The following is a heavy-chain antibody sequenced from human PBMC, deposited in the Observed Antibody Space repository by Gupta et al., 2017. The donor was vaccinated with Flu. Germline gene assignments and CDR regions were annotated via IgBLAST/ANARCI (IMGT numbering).Heavy chain of an antibody. D-gene: IGHD2-2*01. CDR1: SGGYY. CDR2: IYYSGST. J-gene: IGHJ4*02. CDR3: ARGTVVPAATDNDY. Sequence: SGGYYWSWIRQHPGKGLEWIGYIYYSGSTYYNPSLKSRVTISVDTSKNQFSLKLSSVTAADTAVYYCARGTVVPAATDNDYWGQGTLVTVSS. V-gene: IGHV4-31*02.